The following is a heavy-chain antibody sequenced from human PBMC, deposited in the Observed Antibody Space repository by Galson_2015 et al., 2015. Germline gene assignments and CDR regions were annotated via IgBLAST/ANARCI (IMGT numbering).Heavy chain of an antibody. CDR1: GGYISSTNYY. CDR2: IHYSGTT. V-gene: IGHV4-39*01. Sequence: ETLSLTCTVSGGYISSTNYYWAWIRPSPGKGLEWIGSIHYSGTTYYKPSLGSRVTISVDTSKNQFSLKVTSVTAADTAVYYCARPLNYYYYVHVWGKGTTVTVSS. J-gene: IGHJ6*03. D-gene: IGHD3-9*01. CDR3: ARPLNYYYYVHV.